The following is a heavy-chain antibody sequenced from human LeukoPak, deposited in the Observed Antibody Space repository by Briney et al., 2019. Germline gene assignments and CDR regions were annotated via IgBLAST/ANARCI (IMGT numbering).Heavy chain of an antibody. D-gene: IGHD2-2*01. CDR3: AKDSCSTNCLGSGMDV. CDR1: GFTFSNYA. CDR2: ISGSGNST. Sequence: GGSLRLSCATSGFTFSNYAINWVRQAPGQGLDWVSGISGSGNSTYYADSVKGRLTISRDNSKNILYLQMRSLRVDDTAIYYCAKDSCSTNCLGSGMDVWGQGTTVTVSS. J-gene: IGHJ6*02. V-gene: IGHV3-23*01.